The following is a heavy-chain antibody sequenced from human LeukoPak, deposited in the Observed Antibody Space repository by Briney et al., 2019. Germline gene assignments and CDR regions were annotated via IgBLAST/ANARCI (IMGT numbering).Heavy chain of an antibody. V-gene: IGHV3-74*01. CDR3: ARDLGFSSEDY. J-gene: IGHJ4*02. CDR2: VDGDGTGT. CDR1: GFTFSTYA. D-gene: IGHD3-22*01. Sequence: GGSLRLSCAASGFTFSTYAVNWVRQVPGKGLEWLSRVDGDGTGTSYADSVKGRFTISRDNAKNTLNLQMNSLRVEDTAVYYCARDLGFSSEDYWGQGTLVTVSS.